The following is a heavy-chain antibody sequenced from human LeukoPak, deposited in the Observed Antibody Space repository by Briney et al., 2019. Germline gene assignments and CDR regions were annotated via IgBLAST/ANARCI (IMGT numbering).Heavy chain of an antibody. V-gene: IGHV1-69*13. CDR1: GGTFSSYA. Sequence: SVKVSCKASGGTFSSYAISWVRQAPGQGLEWMGGIIPIFGTANYAQKFQGRVTITADEPTSTAYMELSSLRSEDTAVYYCASCSGGSCYRDNWFDPRGQGTLVTVSS. J-gene: IGHJ5*02. CDR3: ASCSGGSCYRDNWFDP. D-gene: IGHD2-15*01. CDR2: IIPIFGTA.